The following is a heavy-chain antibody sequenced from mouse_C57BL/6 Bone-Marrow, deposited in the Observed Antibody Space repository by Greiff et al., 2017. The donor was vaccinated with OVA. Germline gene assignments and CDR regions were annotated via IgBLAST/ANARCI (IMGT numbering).Heavy chain of an antibody. CDR3: ERSNYGSRKGDGMDY. CDR1: GFTFSDYG. D-gene: IGHD1-1*01. Sequence: EVKVVESGGGLVKPGGSLKLSCAASGFTFSDYGMHWVRQAPEKGLEWVAYISSGSSTIYYADTVKGRFTISRDNAKNTMFLQMTSLRSEDKAMYDCERSNYGSRKGDGMDYWGQGTSVTVSA. CDR2: ISSGSSTI. J-gene: IGHJ4*01. V-gene: IGHV5-17*01.